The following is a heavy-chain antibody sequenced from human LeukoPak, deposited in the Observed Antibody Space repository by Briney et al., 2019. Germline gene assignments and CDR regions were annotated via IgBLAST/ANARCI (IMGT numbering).Heavy chain of an antibody. CDR3: ARGRDYVWGG. J-gene: IGHJ4*02. CDR2: IYYSGGT. D-gene: IGHD3-16*01. CDR1: GGSINYYY. V-gene: IGHV4-59*01. Sequence: PSETLSLTCTVSGGSINYYYWMWIRQPPGKGLEWIGYIYYSGGTHYNPSLKSRVTMLVDTSKNQFSLKLTAVTAADTAVYYCARGRDYVWGGWGQGTLVTVSS.